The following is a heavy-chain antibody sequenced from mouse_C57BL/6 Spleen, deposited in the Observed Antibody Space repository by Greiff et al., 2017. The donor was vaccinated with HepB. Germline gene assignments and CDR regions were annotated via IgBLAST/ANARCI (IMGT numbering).Heavy chain of an antibody. J-gene: IGHJ4*01. CDR2: IYPGDGDT. Sequence: VQLQESGAELVKPGASVKISCKASGYAFSSYWMNWVKQRPGKGLEWIGQIYPGDGDTNYNGKFKGKATLTADKSSSTAYMQLSSLTSEDSAVYFCARSRDFCAMDYWGQGTSVTVSS. CDR1: GYAFSSYW. V-gene: IGHV1-80*01. CDR3: ARSRDFCAMDY.